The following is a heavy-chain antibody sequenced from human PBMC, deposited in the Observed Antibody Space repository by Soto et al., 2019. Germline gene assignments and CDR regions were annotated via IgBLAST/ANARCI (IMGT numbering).Heavy chain of an antibody. J-gene: IGHJ4*02. CDR2: ITYTGDTT. CDR3: AKDWPGTSSVTSDY. V-gene: IGHV3-23*01. Sequence: DVYLLESGGTLVQPGGSLRLSCAASGFDFSSYAMTWVRQAPGKGLEWVSGITYTGDTTYHADSVKGRFTISRDNYRNTLYLQMNSLRADDTAMYFCAKDWPGTSSVTSDYWGQGTLVTVSS. CDR1: GFDFSSYA. D-gene: IGHD4-17*01.